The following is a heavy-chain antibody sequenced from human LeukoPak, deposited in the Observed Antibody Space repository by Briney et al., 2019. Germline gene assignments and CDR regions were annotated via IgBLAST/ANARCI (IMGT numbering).Heavy chain of an antibody. CDR2: ISSSGSTI. CDR1: GFTFSDYY. CDR3: ARVWEPAAPIDP. V-gene: IGHV3-11*01. Sequence: GGSLRLPCAASGFTFSDYYMSWIRQAPGKGLEWVSYISSSGSTIYYADSVKGRFTISRDNAKNSLYLQMNSLRAEDTAVYYCARVWEPAAPIDPWGQGTLVTVSS. J-gene: IGHJ5*02. D-gene: IGHD2-2*01.